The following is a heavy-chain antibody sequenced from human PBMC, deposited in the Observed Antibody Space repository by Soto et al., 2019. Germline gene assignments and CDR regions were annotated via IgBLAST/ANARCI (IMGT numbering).Heavy chain of an antibody. Sequence: GASVKVTCKASGYTLNSYARHWVRQAPGQRLEWMGWINAGNGSTKYSQKFQGRVTITRDTSASTAYMELSSLRSEDTAVYYCARGYTFPFDPWGQGTLVTVSS. CDR2: INAGNGST. J-gene: IGHJ5*02. D-gene: IGHD1-26*01. CDR3: ARGYTFPFDP. V-gene: IGHV1-3*01. CDR1: GYTLNSYA.